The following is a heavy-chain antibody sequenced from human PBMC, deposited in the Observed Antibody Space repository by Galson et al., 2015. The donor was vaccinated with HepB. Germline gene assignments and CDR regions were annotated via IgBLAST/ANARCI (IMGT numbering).Heavy chain of an antibody. CDR2: IIPILAIP. V-gene: IGHV1-69*10. CDR3: ARNPTVVFFPQYYFDY. CDR1: GGTFSNYA. D-gene: IGHD1-14*01. Sequence: SVKVSCKASGGTFSNYAFSWVRQAPGQGLEWMGGIIPILAIPNYAQKFQGRVTITADKSTSTAYMELSSLRSEDTAVYYCARNPTVVFFPQYYFDYWGQGALVTVSS. J-gene: IGHJ4*02.